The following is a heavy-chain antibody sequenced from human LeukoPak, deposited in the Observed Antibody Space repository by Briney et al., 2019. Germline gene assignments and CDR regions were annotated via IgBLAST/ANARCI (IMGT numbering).Heavy chain of an antibody. J-gene: IGHJ4*02. Sequence: PSQTLSLTCTVSGASIGSGGYYWRWIRQPPGKGLEWIGEINHSGSTNYNPSLKSRVTISVDTSKNQFSLKLSSVTAADTAVYYCAIRYDSSGYYYFDYWGQGTLVTVSS. V-gene: IGHV4-39*07. CDR2: INHSGST. CDR1: GASIGSGGYY. CDR3: AIRYDSSGYYYFDY. D-gene: IGHD3-22*01.